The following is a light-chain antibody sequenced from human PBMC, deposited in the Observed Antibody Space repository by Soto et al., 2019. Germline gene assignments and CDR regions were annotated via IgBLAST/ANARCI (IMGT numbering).Light chain of an antibody. CDR2: DAA. J-gene: IGKJ5*01. CDR1: QSVSSN. Sequence: EIVMTQSPVILSVSPGERATLSCRASQSVSSNLAWYQHKPGQAPRLLIYDAATRGTGVPARFSGSGSGTEFTLTISSLQSEDFAVYYCQQYNNWPPITFGQGTRLEIK. V-gene: IGKV3-15*01. CDR3: QQYNNWPPIT.